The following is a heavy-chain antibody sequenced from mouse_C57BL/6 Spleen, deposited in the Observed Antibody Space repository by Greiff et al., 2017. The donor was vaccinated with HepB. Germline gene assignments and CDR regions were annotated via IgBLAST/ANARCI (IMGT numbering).Heavy chain of an antibody. CDR1: GFTFSSYG. V-gene: IGHV5-6*01. Sequence: EVQLQESGGDLVKPGGSLKLSCAASGFTFSSYGMSWVRQTPDKRLEWVATISSGGSYTYYPDSVKGRFTISRDNAKNTLYLQMSSLKSEDTAMYFCARSLYGNYVHYYALDYWGQGTSVTVSS. CDR3: ARSLYGNYVHYYALDY. D-gene: IGHD2-1*01. CDR2: ISSGGSYT. J-gene: IGHJ4*01.